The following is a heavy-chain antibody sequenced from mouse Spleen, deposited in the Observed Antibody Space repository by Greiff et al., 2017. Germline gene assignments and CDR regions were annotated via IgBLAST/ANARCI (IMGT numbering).Heavy chain of an antibody. CDR1: GYTFTSYW. D-gene: IGHD2-1*01. V-gene: IGHV1-69*01. Sequence: QVQLKQPGAELVMPGASVKLSCKASGYTFTSYWMHWVKQRPGQGLEWIGEIDPSDSYTNYNQKFKGKATLTVDKSSSTAYMQLSSLTSEDSAVYYSASVVTADYYAMDYWGQGTSVTVSS. CDR3: ASVVTADYYAMDY. J-gene: IGHJ4*01. CDR2: IDPSDSYT.